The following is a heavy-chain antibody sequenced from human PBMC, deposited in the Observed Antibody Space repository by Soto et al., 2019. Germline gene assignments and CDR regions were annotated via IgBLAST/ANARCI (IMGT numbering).Heavy chain of an antibody. Sequence: QVQMVQSGAEVKKPGASVKVSRKASGNSFTGYYVHWVRQAPGQGLEWMGWINPKSGGTKYAQKFQGRVTMTRDTSINTAYMELSSLRSDDTAVYFCARDGVVPTMDWGQGTLVTVSS. CDR1: GNSFTGYY. V-gene: IGHV1-2*02. CDR2: INPKSGGT. D-gene: IGHD5-12*01. J-gene: IGHJ4*02. CDR3: ARDGVVPTMD.